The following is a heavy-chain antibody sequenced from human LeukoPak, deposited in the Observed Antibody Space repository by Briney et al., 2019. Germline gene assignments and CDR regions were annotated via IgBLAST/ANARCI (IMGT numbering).Heavy chain of an antibody. V-gene: IGHV3-11*04. CDR3: ARIGGDYGSSYFDY. CDR1: GFTFSDYY. Sequence: GRSLRLSCAASGFTFSDYYMSWIRQAPGKGQEWVSYISSNGSTIYYADSVKGRFTLSRDNAKNSLYLQMNSLSADDTAVYYCARIGGDYGSSYFDYWGQGTLVTVSS. D-gene: IGHD4-17*01. CDR2: ISSNGSTI. J-gene: IGHJ4*02.